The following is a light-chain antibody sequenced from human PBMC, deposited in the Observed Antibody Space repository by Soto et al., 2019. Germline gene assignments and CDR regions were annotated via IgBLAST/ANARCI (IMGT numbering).Light chain of an antibody. CDR1: SSNIGTNT. Sequence: QSVLTQPPSASGTPGQRVTISCSGGSSNIGTNTVNWYQQLPGTAPKLLIYTNNQRPSGVPDRFSGSKSGTSASLAISGPQSEDEADYYCAAWDDSLTGSVFGTGPKLTVL. CDR3: AAWDDSLTGSV. CDR2: TNN. J-gene: IGLJ1*01. V-gene: IGLV1-44*01.